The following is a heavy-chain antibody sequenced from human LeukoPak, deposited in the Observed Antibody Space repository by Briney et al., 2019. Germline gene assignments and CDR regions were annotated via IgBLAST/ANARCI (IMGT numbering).Heavy chain of an antibody. CDR3: VRESRGILNYFDF. J-gene: IGHJ4*02. CDR2: ISAYNGNT. D-gene: IGHD3-22*01. CDR1: GYTSSTYG. Sequence: ASVKVSCKASGYTSSTYGVSWVRQAPGQGLEWMGWISAYNGNTNYEQKFQGRVTITTDESTSTAYMELSSLRSDDTAVYYCVRESRGILNYFDFWGQGTLVTVSS. V-gene: IGHV1-18*01.